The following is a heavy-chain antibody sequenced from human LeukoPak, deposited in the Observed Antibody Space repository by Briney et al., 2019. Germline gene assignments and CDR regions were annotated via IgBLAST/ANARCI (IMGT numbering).Heavy chain of an antibody. CDR1: GFTFSDYS. V-gene: IGHV3-48*02. CDR2: IDGSGDTI. J-gene: IGHJ4*02. Sequence: GGSLRLSCAASGFTFSDYSMNWVRQAPGKGLEWVSYIDGSGDTIYYADSVKGRFTISRDNAKNSLDLQMNSLRDEDTAVYYCSRQFDCWSQGTLVTVSS. CDR3: SRQFDC.